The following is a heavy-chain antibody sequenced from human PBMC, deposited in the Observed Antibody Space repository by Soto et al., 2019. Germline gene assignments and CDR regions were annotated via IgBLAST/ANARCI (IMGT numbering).Heavy chain of an antibody. CDR3: ARGIKYGHYSRWFDP. Sequence: QVQLVQSGAEVKKPGASVKVSCKASEYTFTSYDINWVRRAPGQGIEYLGWMNPNSGNTGYVQKFQGRVTMTRNSSISTAYMELSSLRSEDTAVYYCARGIKYGHYSRWFDPWGQGTLGTVSS. CDR1: EYTFTSYD. CDR2: MNPNSGNT. J-gene: IGHJ5*02. V-gene: IGHV1-8*01. D-gene: IGHD4-17*01.